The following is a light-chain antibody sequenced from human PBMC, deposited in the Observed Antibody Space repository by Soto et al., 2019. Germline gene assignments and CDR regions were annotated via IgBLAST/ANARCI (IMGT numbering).Light chain of an antibody. J-gene: IGKJ5*01. CDR1: QSISSH. CDR3: QQSYSTPIS. Sequence: DIRMTQSPSSLSASVGATVTITCRASQSISSHLNWYQQKPGKAPNIMMYTASNLQSGVPSRFSGSGSGTDFTLTISSLKPEDFETYYCQQSYSTPISFGQGTRLEI. CDR2: TAS. V-gene: IGKV1-39*01.